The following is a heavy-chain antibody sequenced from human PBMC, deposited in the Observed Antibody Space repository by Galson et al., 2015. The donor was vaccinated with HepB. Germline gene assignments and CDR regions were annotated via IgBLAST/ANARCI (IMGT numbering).Heavy chain of an antibody. D-gene: IGHD2-2*01. V-gene: IGHV3-21*01. CDR3: ARNMFPDIVPAALNAMDV. CDR2: IDYTTSDI. Sequence: SLRLSCAASGFNFNSYKMNWVRQAPGKGLEWVSFIDYTTSDIKYADSVKGRFTISRDNAKNSLYLQMNSLRAEDTAVYYCARNMFPDIVPAALNAMDVWGQGTTVTVSS. J-gene: IGHJ6*02. CDR1: GFNFNSYK.